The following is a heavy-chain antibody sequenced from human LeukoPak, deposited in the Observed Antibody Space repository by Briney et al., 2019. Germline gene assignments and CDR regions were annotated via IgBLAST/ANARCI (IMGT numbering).Heavy chain of an antibody. CDR3: ARCIKGGHFDY. J-gene: IGHJ4*02. CDR1: GGSISSSSYY. V-gene: IGHV4-30-2*01. CDR2: IYHSGST. Sequence: SETLSLTCTVSGGSISSSSYYWGWIRQPPGKGLEWIGYIYHSGSTYYNPSLKSRVTISVDRSKNQFSLKLSSVTAADTAVYYCARCIKGGHFDYWGQGTLVTVSS. D-gene: IGHD3-10*01.